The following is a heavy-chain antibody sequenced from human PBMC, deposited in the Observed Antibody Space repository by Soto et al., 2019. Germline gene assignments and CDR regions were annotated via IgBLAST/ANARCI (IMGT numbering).Heavy chain of an antibody. V-gene: IGHV4-39*01. Sequence: PSETLSLTCTVSCGSIISSSYYWGWIRQPPGKGLEWIGSIYYSGSTYYNPSLKSRVTISVDTSKNQFSLKLSSVTAADTAVYYCARLDLTVTTIDYWGQGTLVTVSS. J-gene: IGHJ4*02. D-gene: IGHD4-17*01. CDR3: ARLDLTVTTIDY. CDR1: CGSIISSSYY. CDR2: IYYSGST.